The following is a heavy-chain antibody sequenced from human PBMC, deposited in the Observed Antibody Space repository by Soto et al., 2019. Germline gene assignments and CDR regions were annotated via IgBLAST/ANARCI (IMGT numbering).Heavy chain of an antibody. V-gene: IGHV1-46*01. CDR1: GYTFTSYY. CDR2: INPSGGST. Sequence: GASVKVSCKASGYTFTSYYMHWVRQAPGQGLEWMGIINPSGGSTSYAQKFQGRVTMTRDASTSTVYMELSSLRSEDTAVYYCARLSPRLRYCSGGSCYSGWFDPWGQGTLVTVSS. CDR3: ARLSPRLRYCSGGSCYSGWFDP. J-gene: IGHJ5*02. D-gene: IGHD2-15*01.